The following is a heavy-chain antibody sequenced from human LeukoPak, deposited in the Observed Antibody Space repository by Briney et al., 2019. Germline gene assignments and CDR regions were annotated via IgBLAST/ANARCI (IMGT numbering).Heavy chain of an antibody. CDR2: ISYGGSVK. CDR3: AKDRSGEYTWDY. Sequence: PGGSLRLSCAASGFTFSSHAMHWVRQAPGKGLVWVAFISYGGSVKYYIDSVKGRFTISRDNSKNTMYLEMNGLRGEDTAVYYCAKDRSGEYTWDYWGQGTLVTVSS. J-gene: IGHJ4*02. D-gene: IGHD4-17*01. V-gene: IGHV3-30*18. CDR1: GFTFSSHA.